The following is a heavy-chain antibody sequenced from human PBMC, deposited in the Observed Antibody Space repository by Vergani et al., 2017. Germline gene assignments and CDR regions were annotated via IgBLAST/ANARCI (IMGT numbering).Heavy chain of an antibody. Sequence: QAQLQQCGAGLLKPSETLSLTCAIYGGSISSGDYYWSWIRQPPGKGLEWIGYIYYSGSTYYNPSLKSRVTISVDTSKNQFSLKLSSVTAADTAVYYCARSYGDYLVTLDYWGQGTLVTVSS. CDR3: ARSYGDYLVTLDY. CDR2: IYYSGST. CDR1: GGSISSGDYY. J-gene: IGHJ4*02. D-gene: IGHD4-17*01. V-gene: IGHV4-30-4*08.